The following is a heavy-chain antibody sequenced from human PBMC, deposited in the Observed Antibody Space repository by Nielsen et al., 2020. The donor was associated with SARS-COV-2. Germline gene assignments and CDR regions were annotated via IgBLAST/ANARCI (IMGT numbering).Heavy chain of an antibody. CDR2: IFSNDEK. Sequence: ETLSLTCTVSGGSISSYYWRWIRQPPGKALEWLAHIFSNDEKSYSTSLKSRLTISKDTSKSQVVLTMTNMDPVDTATYYCARITRYYYDTTDAFDIWGQGTMVTVSS. D-gene: IGHD3-22*01. CDR3: ARITRYYYDTTDAFDI. CDR1: GGSISSYYW. V-gene: IGHV2-26*01. J-gene: IGHJ3*02.